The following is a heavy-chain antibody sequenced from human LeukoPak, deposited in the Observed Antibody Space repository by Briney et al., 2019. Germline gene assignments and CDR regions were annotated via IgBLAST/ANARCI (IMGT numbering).Heavy chain of an antibody. CDR3: TRGPHRGPSYGSAQYYYGMDF. D-gene: IGHD5-18*01. J-gene: IGHJ6*02. Sequence: SETLSLTCTVAGGSISSYYWSWFRQPPGKGLEWIGYIYYSGSTNYNPSLKSRVTISVDTSKNQFSLKLTSVTAADTAVYSCTRGPHRGPSYGSAQYYYGMDFWGPGTTVTVAS. CDR1: GGSISSYY. V-gene: IGHV4-59*01. CDR2: IYYSGST.